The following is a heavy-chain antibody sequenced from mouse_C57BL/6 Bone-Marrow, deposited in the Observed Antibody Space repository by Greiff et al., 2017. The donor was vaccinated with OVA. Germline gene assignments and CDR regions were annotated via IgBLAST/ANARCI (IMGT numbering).Heavy chain of an antibody. J-gene: IGHJ4*01. CDR2: ISSGGDYI. Sequence: EVKVVESGEGLVKPGGSLKLSCAASGFTFSSYAMSWVRQTPEKRLEWVAYISSGGDYIYYADTVKGRFTISRDNARNTLYLQMSSLKSEDTAMDYCTRGGYDYGYAMDYWGQGTSVTVSS. D-gene: IGHD2-4*01. CDR3: TRGGYDYGYAMDY. V-gene: IGHV5-9-1*02. CDR1: GFTFSSYA.